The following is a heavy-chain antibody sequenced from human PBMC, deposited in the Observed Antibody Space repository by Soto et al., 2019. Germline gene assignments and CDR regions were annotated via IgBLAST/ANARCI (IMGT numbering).Heavy chain of an antibody. J-gene: IGHJ6*02. CDR2: IWYDGSNK. CDR3: ARGVVPAAMPGRLGYYYGMDV. V-gene: IGHV3-33*01. Sequence: GGSLRLSCAASGFTFSSYGMHWVRQAPGKGLEWVAVIWYDGSNKYYADSVKGRFTISRDNSKNTLYLQMNSLRAEDTAVYYCARGVVPAAMPGRLGYYYGMDVWGQGTTVTVSS. D-gene: IGHD2-2*01. CDR1: GFTFSSYG.